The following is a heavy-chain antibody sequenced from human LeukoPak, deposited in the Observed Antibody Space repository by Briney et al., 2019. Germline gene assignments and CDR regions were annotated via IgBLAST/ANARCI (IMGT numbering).Heavy chain of an antibody. J-gene: IGHJ5*02. D-gene: IGHD2-15*01. Sequence: GASVKVSCKASEGTFSSYAISWVRQAPGQGLEWMGRIIPILGTANYAQKFQGRVTITTDESTSTAYMELSSLRSEDTAVYYCARGPPCSGGSCYSGWWFDPWGQGTLVTVSS. CDR1: EGTFSSYA. V-gene: IGHV1-69*11. CDR3: ARGPPCSGGSCYSGWWFDP. CDR2: IIPILGTA.